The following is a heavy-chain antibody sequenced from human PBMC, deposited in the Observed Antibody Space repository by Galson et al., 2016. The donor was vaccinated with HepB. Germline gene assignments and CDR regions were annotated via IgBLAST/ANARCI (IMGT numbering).Heavy chain of an antibody. V-gene: IGHV3-9*01. CDR1: GFIFKDYA. CDR3: AQDKASMSVGATNFQH. Sequence: SLRLSCAASGFIFKDYAMHWVRRAPGKGLEWVSSISWNSGSIGYADSVKGRFTISRDNAKNSLYLQMNSLRAEDTAFYYCAQDKASMSVGATNFQHWGQGTLVTGSS. D-gene: IGHD1-26*01. CDR2: ISWNSGSI. J-gene: IGHJ1*01.